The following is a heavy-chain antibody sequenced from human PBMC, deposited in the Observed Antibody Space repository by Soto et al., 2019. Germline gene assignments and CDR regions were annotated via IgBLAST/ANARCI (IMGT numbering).Heavy chain of an antibody. J-gene: IGHJ3*02. CDR2: ISSSGSTI. V-gene: IGHV3-11*01. Sequence: GGSLRLSCAASGFTFSDYYMSWIRQAPGKGLEWVSYISSSGSTIYYADSVKGRFTISRDNAKNSLYLQMNSLRAEDTAVYYCARDPIVVVPAAKVRQAFDIWGQGTMVTVSS. CDR3: ARDPIVVVPAAKVRQAFDI. D-gene: IGHD2-2*01. CDR1: GFTFSDYY.